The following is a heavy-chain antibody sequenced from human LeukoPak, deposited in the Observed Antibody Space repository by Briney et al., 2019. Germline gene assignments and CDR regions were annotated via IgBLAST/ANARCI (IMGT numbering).Heavy chain of an antibody. D-gene: IGHD3-3*01. V-gene: IGHV4-61*02. CDR3: ARSWPHQSIFDYYYYMDV. Sequence: SETLSLTCTVSGGSITSGSYYWSWIRQPAGKGLEWIWRIYTSGSNNYHPSLKSLATVSVTTSKNQFSLKLSSVTAADTAVYYCARSWPHQSIFDYYYYMDVWGKGTTVTVS. CDR1: GGSITSGSYY. J-gene: IGHJ6*03. CDR2: IYTSGSN.